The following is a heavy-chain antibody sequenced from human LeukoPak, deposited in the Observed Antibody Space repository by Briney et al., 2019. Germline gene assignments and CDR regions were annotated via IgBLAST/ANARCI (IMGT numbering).Heavy chain of an antibody. CDR1: GFIFSSYA. D-gene: IGHD3-10*01. Sequence: TGGSLRLSCAASGFIFSSYAMSWVRQAPGKGQEWVSAISGSGGSTYYADSVKGRFTISRDNSKNTLYLQMNSLRAEDTAVYYCAKTMVRGVIVYWGQGTLVTVSS. CDR2: ISGSGGST. V-gene: IGHV3-23*01. CDR3: AKTMVRGVIVY. J-gene: IGHJ4*02.